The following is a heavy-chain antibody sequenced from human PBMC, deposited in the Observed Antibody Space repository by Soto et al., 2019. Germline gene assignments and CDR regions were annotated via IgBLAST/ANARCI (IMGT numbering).Heavy chain of an antibody. CDR2: INPNSGDT. Sequence: QVQLVQSGAEVKKPGASVKVSCKASGYIFTGYYMHWVRQAPGQGLEWMGWINPNSGDTNYAQKFQGWVTMTRDTSISTGYMELSRLTFDDTAVYYCARGSRIAVAANPFSDYWGQGTLVTVSS. V-gene: IGHV1-2*04. J-gene: IGHJ4*02. CDR3: ARGSRIAVAANPFSDY. D-gene: IGHD6-19*01. CDR1: GYIFTGYY.